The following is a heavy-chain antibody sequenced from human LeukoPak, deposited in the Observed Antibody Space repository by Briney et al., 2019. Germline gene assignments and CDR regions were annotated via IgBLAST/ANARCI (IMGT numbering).Heavy chain of an antibody. D-gene: IGHD2/OR15-2a*01. CDR3: VTQILLCHYY. J-gene: IGHJ4*02. CDR1: GVSISSSNSY. Sequence: KPSETLSLTCTVSGVSISSSNSYWSWIRQPPGKGLEWIGEINHSGSTNYNPSLKSRVTISVDTSKNQFSLKLSSVTAADTAVYYCVTQILLCHYYWGQGTLVTVSS. V-gene: IGHV4-39*01. CDR2: INHSGST.